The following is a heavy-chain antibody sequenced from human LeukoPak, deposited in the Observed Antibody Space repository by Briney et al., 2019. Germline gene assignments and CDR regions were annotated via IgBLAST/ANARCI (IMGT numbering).Heavy chain of an antibody. J-gene: IGHJ1*01. CDR3: ARDPLRQQPEYFQH. CDR2: IWYDGSKK. CDR1: GFTFSSHG. D-gene: IGHD6-13*01. Sequence: GGSLRLSCAASGFTFSSHGMQWVRQAPGKGLEWVAVIWYDGSKKYYADSVKGRFTISRDNSKNTLYLQMNSLRAEDTAVYYCARDPLRQQPEYFQHWGQGTLVTVSS. V-gene: IGHV3-33*08.